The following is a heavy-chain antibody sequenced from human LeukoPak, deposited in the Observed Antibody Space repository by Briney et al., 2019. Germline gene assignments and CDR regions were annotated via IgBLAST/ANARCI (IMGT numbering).Heavy chain of an antibody. CDR3: ASRMRGNAFDI. Sequence: PSETLSLTCTVSGGSISSSSYSWSWIRQPPGKGLEWIGEINHSGSTNYNPSLKSRVTISVDTSKNQFSLKLSSVTAADTAVYYCASRMRGNAFDIWGQGTMVTVSS. J-gene: IGHJ3*02. D-gene: IGHD2-8*01. CDR2: INHSGST. V-gene: IGHV4-39*07. CDR1: GGSISSSSYS.